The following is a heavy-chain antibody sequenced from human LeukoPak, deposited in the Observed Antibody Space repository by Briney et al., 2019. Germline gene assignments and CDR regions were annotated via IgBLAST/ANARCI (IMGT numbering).Heavy chain of an antibody. CDR2: ISGSGGST. V-gene: IGHV3-23*01. D-gene: IGHD3-22*01. J-gene: IGHJ4*02. CDR3: AKELSGYYWGIWYFDY. CDR1: GFTFSSYG. Sequence: PGGSLRLSCAASGFTFSSYGMSWVRQAPGKGLEWVSAISGSGGSTYYADSVKGRFTISRDNSKNTLYLQMNSLRAEDTAVYYCAKELSGYYWGIWYFDYWGQGTLVTVSS.